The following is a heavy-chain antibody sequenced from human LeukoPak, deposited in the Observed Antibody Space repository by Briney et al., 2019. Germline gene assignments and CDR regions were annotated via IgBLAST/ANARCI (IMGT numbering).Heavy chain of an antibody. CDR2: ISYDGSNK. D-gene: IGHD2-2*01. CDR3: ARDALYCSTTSCYISYMDV. V-gene: IGHV3-30*01. Sequence: PGRSLRLSCAASGFTFSSYAMHWVRQAPGKGLEWVAVISYDGSNKYYADSVKGRFTISRDSSKNTLYLQMNSLRVEDTAVYYCARDALYCSTTSCYISYMDVWGKGTTVTVSS. CDR1: GFTFSSYA. J-gene: IGHJ6*03.